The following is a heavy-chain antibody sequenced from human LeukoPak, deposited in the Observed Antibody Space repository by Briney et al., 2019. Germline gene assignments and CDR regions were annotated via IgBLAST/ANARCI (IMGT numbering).Heavy chain of an antibody. D-gene: IGHD6-19*01. CDR2: IYYSGST. CDR1: GGSISSSSYY. V-gene: IGHV4-39*01. Sequence: PSETLSLTCTVSGGSISSSSYYWGWIRQPPGKGLEWIGSIYYSGSTYYNPSLKSRVTISVDTSKNQFSLKLSSVTAADTAVYYCARHVSFSSGWYLNNWFDPWGQGTLVTVSS. CDR3: ARHVSFSSGWYLNNWFDP. J-gene: IGHJ5*02.